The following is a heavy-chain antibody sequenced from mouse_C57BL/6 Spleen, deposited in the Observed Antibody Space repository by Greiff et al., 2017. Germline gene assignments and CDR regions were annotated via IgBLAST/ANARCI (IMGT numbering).Heavy chain of an antibody. Sequence: VQLQQSGAELVRPGASVTLSCKASGYTFTDYEMHWVKQTPVHGLEWIGAIDPETGGTAYNQKFKGKAILTADKSSSTAYMELRSLTSEDSAVYYCTGWLLPYFDGWGTGTTVTVSS. J-gene: IGHJ1*03. CDR3: TGWLLPYFDG. D-gene: IGHD2-3*01. V-gene: IGHV1-15*01. CDR1: GYTFTDYE. CDR2: IDPETGGT.